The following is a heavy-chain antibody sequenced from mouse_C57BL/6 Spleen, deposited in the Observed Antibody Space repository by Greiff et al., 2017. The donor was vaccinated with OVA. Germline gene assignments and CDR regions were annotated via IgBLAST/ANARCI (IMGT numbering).Heavy chain of an antibody. V-gene: IGHV1-81*01. J-gene: IGHJ2*01. D-gene: IGHD2-1*01. CDR3: ARRGELGNYDYFDY. CDR1: GYTFTSYG. CDR2: IYPRSGNT. Sequence: QVQLQQSGAELARPGASVKLSCKASGYTFTSYGISWVKQRTGQGLEWIGEIYPRSGNTYYNEKFKGKATLTADKSSSTAYMELRSLTSEDSAVYFCARRGELGNYDYFDYWGQGTTLTVSS.